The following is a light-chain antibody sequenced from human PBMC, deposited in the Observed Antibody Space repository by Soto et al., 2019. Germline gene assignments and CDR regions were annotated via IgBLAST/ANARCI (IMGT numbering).Light chain of an antibody. V-gene: IGKV3-15*01. CDR2: GAT. CDR3: QQYNNWPLT. CDR1: QSVSSN. Sequence: IVMTQSPATLSVSPGDRVTLSCRASQSVSSNLAWYQQKPGQPPRLFIYGATSRATGVPARFSGSRSGTEFTLTISSLQSEDVAIYYCQQYNNWPLTFGGGTRLEIK. J-gene: IGKJ5*01.